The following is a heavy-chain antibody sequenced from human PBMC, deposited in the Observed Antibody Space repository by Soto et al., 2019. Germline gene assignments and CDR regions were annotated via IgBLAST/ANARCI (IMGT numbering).Heavy chain of an antibody. CDR1: GFTFSSYA. CDR2: ISGSGADT. CDR3: ARVYCSSTSCYPYYFHS. J-gene: IGHJ4*02. Sequence: GGSLRLSCAASGFTFSSYAMSWVRQAPGMGLEWVSAISGSGADTYSADSVKGRFTISRDNSMNTVYLQMNSLRAEDTAIYYCARVYCSSTSCYPYYFHSWGQGTLVTVSS. V-gene: IGHV3-23*01. D-gene: IGHD2-2*01.